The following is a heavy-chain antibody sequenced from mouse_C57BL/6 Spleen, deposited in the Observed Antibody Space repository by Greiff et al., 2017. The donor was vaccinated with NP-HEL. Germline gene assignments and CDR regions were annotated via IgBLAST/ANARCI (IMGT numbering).Heavy chain of an antibody. CDR1: GYAFSSSW. V-gene: IGHV1-82*01. J-gene: IGHJ1*03. D-gene: IGHD1-1*01. Sequence: QVQLKESGPELVKPGASVKISCKASGYAFSSSWMNWVKQRPGKGLEWIGRIYPGDGDTNYNGKFKGKATLTADKSSSTAYMQLSSLTSEDSAVYFCARGYYGSSRYWYFDVWGTGTTVTVSS. CDR3: ARGYYGSSRYWYFDV. CDR2: IYPGDGDT.